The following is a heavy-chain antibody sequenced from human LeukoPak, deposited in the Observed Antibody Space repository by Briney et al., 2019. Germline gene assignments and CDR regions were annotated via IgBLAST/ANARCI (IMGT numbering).Heavy chain of an antibody. V-gene: IGHV1-2*02. J-gene: IGHJ6*01. D-gene: IGHD6-19*01. CDR1: GYTFTGYY. CDR2: INAYNGGT. CDR3: ASGSGRGWYRVFDCLGCMDV. Sequence: ASVKVSCKASGYTFTGYYMHWVRQAPGQGLEWMGWINAYNGGTNYAQKFQGRVTMTTDTSTSTAYMELRRLRSEDTAVDYCASGSGRGWYRVFDCLGCMDVWGEGTPVTVS.